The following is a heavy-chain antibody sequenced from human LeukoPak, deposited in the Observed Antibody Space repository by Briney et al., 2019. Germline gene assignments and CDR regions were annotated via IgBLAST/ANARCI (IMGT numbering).Heavy chain of an antibody. J-gene: IGHJ6*02. V-gene: IGHV3-49*04. Sequence: GSLRLSCTTSGFTLCDYAMSWVRQAPGKGLEWVGFIRSKGHGGTTEYAASVRGRFTISRDDSKSVAYLQMNSLKTEDTAVYYCTRLGNYCSGGSCFPNSYYYGMDVWGQGTTVAVSS. CDR1: GFTLCDYA. CDR3: TRLGNYCSGGSCFPNSYYYGMDV. CDR2: IRSKGHGGTT. D-gene: IGHD2-15*01.